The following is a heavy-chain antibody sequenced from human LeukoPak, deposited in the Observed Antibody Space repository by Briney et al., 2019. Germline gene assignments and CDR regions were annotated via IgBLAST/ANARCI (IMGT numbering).Heavy chain of an antibody. CDR1: GFIFSSYA. Sequence: GGSLRLSCAASGFIFSSYAMSRVRQAPGKGLEWVSTITASGGGTYYADSVKGRFTISRDTSKNTLYLQMNRLRAEDTAVYYCAPRGGSSFDYWGQGTLVTVSS. CDR3: APRGGSSFDY. J-gene: IGHJ4*02. D-gene: IGHD6-13*01. V-gene: IGHV3-23*01. CDR2: ITASGGGT.